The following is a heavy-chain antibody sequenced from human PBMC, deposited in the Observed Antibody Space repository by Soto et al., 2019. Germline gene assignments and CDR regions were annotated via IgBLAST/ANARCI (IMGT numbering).Heavy chain of an antibody. D-gene: IGHD6-19*01. Sequence: SETLSLTCAVYGGSFSGYYWTWIRQPPGKGLEWIGEINHSGSTNYNPSLKSRVTISVDTSTNQFSLKLSSVTAADTAVYYCARGRWGIAVAGTGLNWFAPWGQGTLVTVSS. CDR2: INHSGST. CDR1: GGSFSGYY. CDR3: ARGRWGIAVAGTGLNWFAP. J-gene: IGHJ5*02. V-gene: IGHV4-34*01.